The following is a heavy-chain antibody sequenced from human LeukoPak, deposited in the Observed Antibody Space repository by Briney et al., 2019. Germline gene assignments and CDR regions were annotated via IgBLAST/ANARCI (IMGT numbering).Heavy chain of an antibody. CDR1: GGSISSSSHY. CDR2: IFYSGST. Sequence: SETLSLTCSVSGGSISSSSHYWGWIRQPPGRGLEWIGNIFYSGSTSYNPSLKSRVTISVDTSKRQFSLRLSSVTAADTAVYYCASYSSVSAYYFDNWGQGTLVTVSS. D-gene: IGHD2-8*01. J-gene: IGHJ4*02. V-gene: IGHV4-39*01. CDR3: ASYSSVSAYYFDN.